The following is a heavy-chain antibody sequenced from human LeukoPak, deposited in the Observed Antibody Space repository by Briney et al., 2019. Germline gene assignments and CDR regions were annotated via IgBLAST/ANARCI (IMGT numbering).Heavy chain of an antibody. CDR3: AREGGDYGGNSQFWYFDL. J-gene: IGHJ2*01. Sequence: PSETLSLTCTVSGGSISTSNYYWGWIRQPPGKGLEWIGNIFYSGSTYYSPSLKSRVTILVDTSKNQFSLKLSFVTAADTAVYYCAREGGDYGGNSQFWYFDLWGRGTLVTVSS. V-gene: IGHV4-39*07. CDR2: IFYSGST. CDR1: GGSISTSNYY. D-gene: IGHD4-23*01.